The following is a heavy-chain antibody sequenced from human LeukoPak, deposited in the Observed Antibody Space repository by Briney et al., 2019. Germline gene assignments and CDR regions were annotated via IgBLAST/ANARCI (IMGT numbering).Heavy chain of an antibody. V-gene: IGHV3-74*01. J-gene: IGHJ4*02. CDR1: GFDFSSNW. Sequence: GGSLRLSCAASGFDFSSNWMHWVRQAPRKGLVWVSRISTDGYTTDYADFVQGRFTASRDNTKNTWSLEMNSLRAEDTAVYYCVVGGSPGYWGQGTLVTVSS. D-gene: IGHD2-15*01. CDR3: VVGGSPGY. CDR2: ISTDGYTT.